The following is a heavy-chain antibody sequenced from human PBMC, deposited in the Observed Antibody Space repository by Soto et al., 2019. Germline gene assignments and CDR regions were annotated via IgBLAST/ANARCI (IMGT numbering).Heavy chain of an antibody. J-gene: IGHJ5*01. D-gene: IGHD6-19*01. CDR1: RFIFSDYA. V-gene: IGHV3-23*01. CDR2: IGGGNTDR. Sequence: DVQLLESGGGLVQPGGSLTLSCAASRFIFSDYAMNWVRQAPGKGLEWVSSIGGGNTDRYYADSVKGRFIISRDNSKNTTYLQMNSLRDDDTAVYYCANDAVSDNGKGDWFDSWGQGTLVSVSS. CDR3: ANDAVSDNGKGDWFDS.